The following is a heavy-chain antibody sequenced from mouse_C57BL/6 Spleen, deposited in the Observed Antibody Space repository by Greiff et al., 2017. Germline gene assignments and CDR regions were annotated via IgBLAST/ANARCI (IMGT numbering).Heavy chain of an antibody. J-gene: IGHJ3*01. CDR3: AYSNYGWFAY. D-gene: IGHD2-5*01. CDR1: GYAFSSSW. Sequence: VHLVESGPELVKPGASVKISCKASGYAFSSSWMNWVKQRPGMGLEWIGRIYPGDGDTNYNGKFKGKATLTADKSSSTAYMQLSSLTSEDSAVYFCAYSNYGWFAYWGQGTLVTVSA. V-gene: IGHV1-82*01. CDR2: IYPGDGDT.